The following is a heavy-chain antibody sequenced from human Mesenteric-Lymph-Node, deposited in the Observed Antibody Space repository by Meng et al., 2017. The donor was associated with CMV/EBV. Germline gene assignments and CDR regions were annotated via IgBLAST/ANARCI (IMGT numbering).Heavy chain of an antibody. CDR3: AKAPYCSSTSCTGD. V-gene: IGHV3-11*01. CDR2: ISSSAEII. Sequence: GESLKISCAASGFTFSDYYMSWIRQAPGKGLEWVSYISSSAEIIYYADSVKGRFTISRDNAKNSLFLQMNSLRSEDTAVYYCAKAPYCSSTSCTGDWGQGTLVTVSS. J-gene: IGHJ4*02. D-gene: IGHD2-2*01. CDR1: GFTFSDYY.